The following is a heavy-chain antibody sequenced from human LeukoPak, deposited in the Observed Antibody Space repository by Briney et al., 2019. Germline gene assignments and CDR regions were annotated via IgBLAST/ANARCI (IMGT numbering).Heavy chain of an antibody. J-gene: IGHJ4*02. CDR2: INHSGST. V-gene: IGHV4-34*01. D-gene: IGHD3-22*01. CDR3: ASSFTYYYDSSGRRPFDY. CDR1: GGSFSGYY. Sequence: SETLSLTCAVYGGSFSGYYWSWIRQPRGKGLEWIGGINHSGSTNYNPSLKSRVTISVDTSKNQFSLKLSSVTAADTAVYYCASSFTYYYDSSGRRPFDYWGQGTLVTVSS.